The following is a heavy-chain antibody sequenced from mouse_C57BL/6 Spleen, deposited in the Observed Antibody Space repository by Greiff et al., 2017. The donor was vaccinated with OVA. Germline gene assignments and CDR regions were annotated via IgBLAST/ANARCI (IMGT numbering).Heavy chain of an antibody. CDR1: GYTFTSYW. CDR2: IDPSDSYT. D-gene: IGHD4-1*01. J-gene: IGHJ1*03. V-gene: IGHV1-69*01. Sequence: QVQLQQSGAELVMPGASVKLSCKASGYTFTSYWMHWVKQRPGQGLEWIGEIDPSDSYTNYNQKFKGKSTLTVDKSSSTAYMQLSSLTSEDSAVYYCLTGTGYFDVWGTGTTVTVSS. CDR3: LTGTGYFDV.